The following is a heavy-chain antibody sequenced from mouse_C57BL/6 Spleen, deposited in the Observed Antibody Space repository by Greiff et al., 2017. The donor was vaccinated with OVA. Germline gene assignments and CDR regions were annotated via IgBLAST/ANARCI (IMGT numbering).Heavy chain of an antibody. J-gene: IGHJ1*03. CDR2: INPYNGGT. Sequence: EVKLQQSGPVLVKPGASVKMSCKASGYTFTDYYMNWVKQSHGKSLEWIGVINPYNGGTSYNQKFKGKATLTVDKSSSTAYMELNSLTSEDSAVYYCARGGIYYDYDDGRYFDVWGTGTTVTVSS. D-gene: IGHD2-4*01. CDR1: GYTFTDYY. CDR3: ARGGIYYDYDDGRYFDV. V-gene: IGHV1-19*01.